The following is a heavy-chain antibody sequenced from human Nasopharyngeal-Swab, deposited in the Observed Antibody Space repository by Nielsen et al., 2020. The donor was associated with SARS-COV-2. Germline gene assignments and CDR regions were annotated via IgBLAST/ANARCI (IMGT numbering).Heavy chain of an antibody. CDR3: ARAGVATSYYYYYGMDV. CDR1: GFTFSNFA. J-gene: IGHJ6*02. Sequence: GESLKISCAASGFTFSNFAMSWVRQAPGKGLEWVSVISGGSDSTYYPGSVKGRFTISRENAKNSLYLQMNSLRAGDTAVYYCARAGVATSYYYYYGMDVWGQGTTVTVSS. CDR2: ISGGSDST. D-gene: IGHD5-12*01. V-gene: IGHV3-23*01.